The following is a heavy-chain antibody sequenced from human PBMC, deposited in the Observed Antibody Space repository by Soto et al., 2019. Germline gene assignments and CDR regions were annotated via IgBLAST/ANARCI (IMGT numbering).Heavy chain of an antibody. Sequence: GGSLRLSCAASGFTFSSYAMHWVRQAPGKGLEWVAVISYDGSNKYYADSVKGRFTIPRDNSKNTLYLQMNSLRAEDTAVYYCAGLLPATAIPADYWGQGTLVTVSS. D-gene: IGHD2-21*02. J-gene: IGHJ4*02. CDR3: AGLLPATAIPADY. CDR1: GFTFSSYA. V-gene: IGHV3-30-3*01. CDR2: ISYDGSNK.